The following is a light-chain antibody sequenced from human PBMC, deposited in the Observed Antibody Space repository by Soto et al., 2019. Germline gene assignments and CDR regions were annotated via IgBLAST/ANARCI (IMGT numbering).Light chain of an antibody. CDR2: HAS. CDR3: QQYGSSLWT. J-gene: IGKJ1*01. Sequence: EIVLTQSPGTLSVSPGEGATLSCRASQSVSRYLAWYQQKPGQAPRLLIYHASNRATGIPARFSGSGSGTDFTLTISRLEPEDFAVYYCQQYGSSLWTFGQGTKVDI. CDR1: QSVSRY. V-gene: IGKV3-20*01.